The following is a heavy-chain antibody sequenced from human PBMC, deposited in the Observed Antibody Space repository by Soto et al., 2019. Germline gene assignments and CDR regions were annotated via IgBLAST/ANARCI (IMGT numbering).Heavy chain of an antibody. CDR3: ARDKPYSSSWYKDDYYYYGMDV. V-gene: IGHV1-18*01. D-gene: IGHD6-13*01. CDR1: GYTFTSYG. J-gene: IGHJ6*02. Sequence: ASVKVSCKASGYTFTSYGISWVRQAPGQGLEWMGWISAYNGNTNYAQKLQGRVTMTTDTSTSTAYMELRSLRSDDTAVYYCARDKPYSSSWYKDDYYYYGMDVWGQGTTVTVSS. CDR2: ISAYNGNT.